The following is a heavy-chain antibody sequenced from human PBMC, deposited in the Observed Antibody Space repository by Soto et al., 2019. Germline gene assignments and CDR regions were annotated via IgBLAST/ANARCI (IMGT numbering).Heavy chain of an antibody. CDR3: ARLLDGDTYYYYGMDV. J-gene: IGHJ6*02. V-gene: IGHV1-69*13. CDR1: GGTFSSYA. D-gene: IGHD4-17*01. CDR2: IIPIFGTA. Sequence: GASVKVSFKASGGTFSSYAISWVRQAPGQGLEWMGGIIPIFGTANYAQKFQGRVTITADESTSTAYMELSSLRSEDTAVYYCARLLDGDTYYYYGMDVWGQGTTVTVSS.